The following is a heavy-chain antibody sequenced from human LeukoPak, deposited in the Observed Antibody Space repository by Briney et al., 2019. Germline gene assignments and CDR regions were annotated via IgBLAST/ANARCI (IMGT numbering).Heavy chain of an antibody. V-gene: IGHV4-59*01. D-gene: IGHD6-19*01. CDR3: ARASPGYSSGWPYYYGMDV. Sequence: SETLSLTCTVSGGSISSYYWSWIRQPPGKGLEWIGYIYYSGSTNYNPSLKSRVTISVDTSKNQFSLKLSSVTAADTAVYYCARASPGYSSGWPYYYGMDVWGQGTTVTVSS. CDR1: GGSISSYY. J-gene: IGHJ6*02. CDR2: IYYSGST.